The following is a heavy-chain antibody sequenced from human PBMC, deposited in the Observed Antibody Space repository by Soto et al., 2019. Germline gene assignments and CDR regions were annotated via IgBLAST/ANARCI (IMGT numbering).Heavy chain of an antibody. CDR1: GFTVSSNY. Sequence: GGSLRLSCAASGFTVSSNYMSWVRQAPGKGLEWVSVIYSGGSTYYADSVKGRFTIPRDNSKNTLYLQMNSLRAEDTAVYYCARSPMGATYFDYWGQGTLVTVSS. CDR3: ARSPMGATYFDY. J-gene: IGHJ4*02. V-gene: IGHV3-53*01. CDR2: IYSGGST. D-gene: IGHD1-26*01.